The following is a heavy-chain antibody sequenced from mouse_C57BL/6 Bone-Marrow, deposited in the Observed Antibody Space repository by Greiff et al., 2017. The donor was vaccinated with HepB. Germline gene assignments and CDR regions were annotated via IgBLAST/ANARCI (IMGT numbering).Heavy chain of an antibody. CDR1: GFNIKDDY. Sequence: VQLQQSGAELVRPGASVKLSCTASGFNIKDDYMHWVKQRAEQGLEWIGWIDPENGDTEYASKFQGKATITADTSSNTAYLQLSSPTSEDTAVYYCTTHFITTVVATYYYAMDYWGQGTSVTVSS. J-gene: IGHJ4*01. CDR2: IDPENGDT. CDR3: TTHFITTVVATYYYAMDY. V-gene: IGHV14-4*01. D-gene: IGHD1-1*01.